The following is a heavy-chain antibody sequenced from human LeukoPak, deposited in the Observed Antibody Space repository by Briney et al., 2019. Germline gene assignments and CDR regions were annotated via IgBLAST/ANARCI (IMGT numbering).Heavy chain of an antibody. CDR1: GGSFSGYY. CDR3: ARTHYDYVWGSYRQKGVIDY. Sequence: SETLSLTCAVYGGSFSGYYWSWIRQPPGKGLEWIEEINHSGSTNYNPSLKSRVTISVDTSKNQFSLKLSSVTAADTAVYYCARTHYDYVWGSYRQKGVIDYWGQGTLVTVSS. D-gene: IGHD3-16*02. J-gene: IGHJ4*02. CDR2: INHSGST. V-gene: IGHV4-34*01.